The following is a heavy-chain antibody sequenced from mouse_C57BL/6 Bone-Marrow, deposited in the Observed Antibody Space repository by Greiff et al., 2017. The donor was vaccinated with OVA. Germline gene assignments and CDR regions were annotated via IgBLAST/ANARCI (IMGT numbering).Heavy chain of an antibody. CDR3: ARTKAHWVFAY. V-gene: IGHV1-69*01. CDR2: IDPSDSYT. Sequence: QVQLQQPGAELVMPGASVKLSCKASGYTFTSYWMHWVKQRPGQGLEWIGEIDPSDSYTNYNQKFKGKSTLTVDKSSSTAYMQLSSLTSEDSAVYYCARTKAHWVFAYWGQGTLVTVSA. CDR1: GYTFTSYW. D-gene: IGHD4-1*01. J-gene: IGHJ3*01.